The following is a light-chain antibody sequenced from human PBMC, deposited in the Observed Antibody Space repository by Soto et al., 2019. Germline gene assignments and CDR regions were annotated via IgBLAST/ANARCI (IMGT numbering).Light chain of an antibody. V-gene: IGKV3-15*01. CDR1: QSVSSN. J-gene: IGKJ5*01. CDR3: QQYNNWPPVT. CDR2: GAS. Sequence: EIVMTQTPATLSVSPGERATLSCRASQSVSSNLAWYQQAPGQAPRLLIYGASTRATGIPARFSGSGSGTEFTLTISSLQSEDFAVYYCQQYNNWPPVTFGQGTRLEIK.